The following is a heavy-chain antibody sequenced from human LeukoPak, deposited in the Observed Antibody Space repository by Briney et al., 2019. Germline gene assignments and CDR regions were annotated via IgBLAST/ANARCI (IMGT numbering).Heavy chain of an antibody. D-gene: IGHD3-10*01. CDR2: ISSSSSTI. V-gene: IGHV3-48*01. J-gene: IGHJ6*02. CDR1: GFTFSDYA. Sequence: GGSLRLSRVASGFTFSDYAMNWVRQAPGKGLEWVSYISSSSSTIYYADSVKGRFTISRDNAKNSLYLQMNSLRAEDTAVYYCARDLYGSGSYYNYYYYGMDVWSQGTTVTVSS. CDR3: ARDLYGSGSYYNYYYYGMDV.